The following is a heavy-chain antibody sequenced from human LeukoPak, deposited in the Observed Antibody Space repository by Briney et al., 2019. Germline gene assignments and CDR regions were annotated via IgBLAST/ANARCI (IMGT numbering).Heavy chain of an antibody. V-gene: IGHV3-66*02. D-gene: IGHD3-3*01. CDR1: GFTVSSNY. CDR3: ARVHYDFWSAPGGAFDI. J-gene: IGHJ3*02. CDR2: IYSGGST. Sequence: PGGSLRLSCAASGFTVSSNYMSWVRQAPGKGLEWVSVIYSGGSTYYADSVKGRFTISRDNSKNTLYLQMNSLRAEDTAVYYCARVHYDFWSAPGGAFDIWGQGTMVTVSS.